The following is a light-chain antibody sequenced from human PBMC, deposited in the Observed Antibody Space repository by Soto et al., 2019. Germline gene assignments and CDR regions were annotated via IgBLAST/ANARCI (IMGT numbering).Light chain of an antibody. CDR3: AAWDDSLNGL. Sequence: QSVLTQPPSASGTPGQRVTISCSGSSSNIGSNTVNWYQQLPGTAPKLLIYNNNQRPSRVPDRFSGSKSGTSASLAISGLQSEDEADYYCAAWDDSLNGLFGTGTKLTVL. V-gene: IGLV1-44*01. CDR2: NNN. CDR1: SSNIGSNT. J-gene: IGLJ1*01.